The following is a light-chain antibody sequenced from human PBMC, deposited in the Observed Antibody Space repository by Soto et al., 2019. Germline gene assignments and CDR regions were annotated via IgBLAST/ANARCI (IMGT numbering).Light chain of an antibody. CDR2: DIS. J-gene: IGKJ5*01. CDR3: QQYNNWPS. V-gene: IGKV3-15*01. Sequence: EVVMTQSPATLSVSPVERAKLSCRASQTVSRNLAWYQQRPGQAPRLLIYDISNRATGVPARFSGSGSETEFTLTIRSLQSEDFAVYFCQQYNNWPSFGQGTRLEIK. CDR1: QTVSRN.